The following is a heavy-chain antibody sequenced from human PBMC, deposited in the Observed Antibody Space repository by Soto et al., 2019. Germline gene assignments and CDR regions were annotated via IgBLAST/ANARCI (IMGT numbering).Heavy chain of an antibody. CDR3: ARDSHYYGSGSFDY. CDR1: GGSISSGDYY. CDR2: IYYSGST. Sequence: QVQLQESGPGLVKPSQTLPLTCTVSGGSISSGDYYWSWIRQPPGKGLEWIGYIYYSGSTYYNPSLKSRVTXXVXTXXNRCSLKLSSVTAADTAVYYCARDSHYYGSGSFDYWGQGTLVTVSS. V-gene: IGHV4-30-4*01. D-gene: IGHD3-10*01. J-gene: IGHJ4*02.